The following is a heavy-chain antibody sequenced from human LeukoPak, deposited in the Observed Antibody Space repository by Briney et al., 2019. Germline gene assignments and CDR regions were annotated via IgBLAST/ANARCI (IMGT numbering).Heavy chain of an antibody. CDR1: GFTFSTYA. CDR3: AKRVGSYYFDS. Sequence: GGSLRLSCAASGFTFSTYAMSWVRQAPGKGLEWLSYISGSGGSTYYADSVKGRFTISRDNSKSTLYLQMNSLRAEDTALYYCAKRVGSYYFDSWGQGTLVTVSS. J-gene: IGHJ4*02. V-gene: IGHV3-23*01. CDR2: ISGSGGST. D-gene: IGHD3-10*01.